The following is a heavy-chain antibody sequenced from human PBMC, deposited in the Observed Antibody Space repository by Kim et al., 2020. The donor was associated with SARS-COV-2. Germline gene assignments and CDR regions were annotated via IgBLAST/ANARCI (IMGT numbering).Heavy chain of an antibody. CDR2: IYYSGST. Sequence: SETLSLTCAVSGYSISSSNWWGWIRQPTGKGLEWIGYIYYSGSTYYNPSLKSRVTMSVDTSKNQFSLKLSSVTAVDTAVYYCARGYSYGLDAFDIWGQGTMVTVSS. CDR3: ARGYSYGLDAFDI. D-gene: IGHD5-18*01. J-gene: IGHJ3*02. V-gene: IGHV4-28*01. CDR1: GYSISSSNW.